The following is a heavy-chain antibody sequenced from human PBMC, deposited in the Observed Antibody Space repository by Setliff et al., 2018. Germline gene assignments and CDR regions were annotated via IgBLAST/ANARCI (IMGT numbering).Heavy chain of an antibody. Sequence: GGSLRLSCTASGFTFSNAWMSWVRQAPGKGLEWVGRIKRITDSGTTDHAAPVKGRFTVSRDDSISTLYLQVNSLKTEDTAVYYCTTSPISSGWHSNFDYNMDVWGLGTTVTVS. D-gene: IGHD6-19*01. J-gene: IGHJ6*02. CDR2: IKRITDSGTT. V-gene: IGHV3-15*01. CDR3: TTSPISSGWHSNFDYNMDV. CDR1: GFTFSNAW.